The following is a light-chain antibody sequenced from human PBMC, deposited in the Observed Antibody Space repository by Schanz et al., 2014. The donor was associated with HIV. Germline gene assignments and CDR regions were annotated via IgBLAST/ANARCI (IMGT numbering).Light chain of an antibody. Sequence: DIQMTQSPSTLSASVGDRVTITCRASQYISGGLAWYQQKPGKAPKLLIFKASILETGVPSRFSGSGSGPEFTLTISNLQPDDSATYYCQYYSGDWPFGQGTKVEIK. CDR1: QYISGG. V-gene: IGKV1-5*03. CDR3: QYYSGDWP. CDR2: KAS. J-gene: IGKJ1*01.